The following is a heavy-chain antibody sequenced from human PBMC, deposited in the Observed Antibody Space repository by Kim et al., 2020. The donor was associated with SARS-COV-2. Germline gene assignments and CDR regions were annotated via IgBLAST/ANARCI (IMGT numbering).Heavy chain of an antibody. CDR3: AAGSVDYYGMDV. Sequence: ASVKVSCKVSGYTLTELSMHWVRQAPGKGLEWMGGFDPEDGETIYAQKFQGRVTMTEDTSTDTAYMELSSLRSEDTAVYYCAAGSVDYYGMDVWGQGTTVTVSS. V-gene: IGHV1-24*01. CDR1: GYTLTELS. D-gene: IGHD3-10*01. CDR2: FDPEDGET. J-gene: IGHJ6*02.